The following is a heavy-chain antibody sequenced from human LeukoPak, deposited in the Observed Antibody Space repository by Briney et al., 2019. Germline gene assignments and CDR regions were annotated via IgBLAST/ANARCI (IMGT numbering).Heavy chain of an antibody. D-gene: IGHD3-22*01. V-gene: IGHV1-69*13. CDR1: GGTFSSYA. CDR2: IIPIFGTA. CDR3: ARTDYYYDSSGYYFQH. Sequence: ASVKVSCKASGGTFSSYAISWVRQAPGQGLEWMGGIIPIFGTANYAQKFQGRVTITADESTSTAYMELSSLRSEDTAVYYCARTDYYYDSSGYYFQHWGQGTLVTVSS. J-gene: IGHJ1*01.